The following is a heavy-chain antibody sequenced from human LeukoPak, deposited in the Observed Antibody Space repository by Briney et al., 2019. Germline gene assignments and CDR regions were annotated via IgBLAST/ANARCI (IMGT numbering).Heavy chain of an antibody. CDR1: GFTFSSYA. Sequence: QPGGSLRLSCSASGFTFSSYAMHWVRQAPGKGLEYVSAISSNGGSTYYADSVKGRFTISRDNSKNTLYLQMSSLRAEDTAVYYCVKEYHYDSSGWGYAFDIWGQGTMVTVSS. J-gene: IGHJ3*02. D-gene: IGHD3-22*01. V-gene: IGHV3-64D*06. CDR2: ISSNGGST. CDR3: VKEYHYDSSGWGYAFDI.